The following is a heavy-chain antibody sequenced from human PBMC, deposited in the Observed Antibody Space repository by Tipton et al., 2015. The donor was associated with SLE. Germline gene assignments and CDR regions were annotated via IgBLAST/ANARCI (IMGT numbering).Heavy chain of an antibody. D-gene: IGHD2-8*01. J-gene: IGHJ6*03. CDR2: IYHSGST. CDR3: ARESFTNDFYYYMDV. V-gene: IGHV4-38-2*02. CDR1: GYSISSGYH. Sequence: TLSLTCTVSGYSISSGYHWGWIRQPPGKGLEWIGSIYHSGSTYYNPSLKSRVTISVDTSKNQFSLKLSSVTAADTAIYYCARESFTNDFYYYMDVWGKGTTVTVSS.